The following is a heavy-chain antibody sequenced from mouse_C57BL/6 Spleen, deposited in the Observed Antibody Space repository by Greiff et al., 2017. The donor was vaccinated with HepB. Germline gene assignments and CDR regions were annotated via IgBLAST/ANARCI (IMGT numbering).Heavy chain of an antibody. D-gene: IGHD4-1*01. CDR2: ISDGGSYT. CDR1: GFTFSSYA. J-gene: IGHJ1*03. CDR3: ARGETGTNFDV. Sequence: EVNVVESGGGLVKPGGSLKLSCAASGFTFSSYAMSWVRQTPEKRLEWVATISDGGSYTYYPDNVKGRFTISRDNAKNNLYLQMSHLKSEDTAMYYCARGETGTNFDVWGTGTTVTVSS. V-gene: IGHV5-4*03.